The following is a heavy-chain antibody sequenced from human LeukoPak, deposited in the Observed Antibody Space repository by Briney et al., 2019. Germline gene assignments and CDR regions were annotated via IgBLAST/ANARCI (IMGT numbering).Heavy chain of an antibody. J-gene: IGHJ4*02. D-gene: IGHD6-13*01. CDR2: IFYSGTT. Sequence: SETLSLTCTVSGGSIRSGGYYWAWIRQPPGKRLEWIGTIFYSGTTYYNPSLKSRVTISVDTSKNQFSLKLSSVTAADTAVYYCARRRRRITGGAAGFPLDYWGQGTLVTVSS. V-gene: IGHV4-39*07. CDR3: ARRRRRITGGAAGFPLDY. CDR1: GGSIRSGGYY.